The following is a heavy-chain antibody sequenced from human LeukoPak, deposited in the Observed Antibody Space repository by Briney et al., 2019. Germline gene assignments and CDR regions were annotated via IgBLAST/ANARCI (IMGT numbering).Heavy chain of an antibody. CDR1: GGTFSSYT. CDR3: AGDFGVVPAAMDSTFDY. J-gene: IGHJ4*02. Sequence: GASVKVSCKASGGTFSSYTISWVRQAPGQGLEWMGRIIPILGIANYAQKFQGRVTITADKSTSTAYMELSSLRSEDTAVYYCAGDFGVVPAAMDSTFDYWGQGTLVTVSS. CDR2: IIPILGIA. D-gene: IGHD2-2*01. V-gene: IGHV1-69*04.